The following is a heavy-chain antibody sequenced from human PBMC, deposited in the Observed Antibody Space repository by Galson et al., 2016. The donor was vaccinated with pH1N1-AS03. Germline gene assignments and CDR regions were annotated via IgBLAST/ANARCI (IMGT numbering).Heavy chain of an antibody. D-gene: IGHD6-19*01. J-gene: IGHJ4*02. CDR1: GFTFINFA. V-gene: IGHV3-23*01. CDR2: IIGAGGVP. Sequence: SLRLSCAASGFTFINFAMSWVRQAPGKGLEWVASIIGAGGVPYYAGSVKGRFAISRDTSENTVYLQLDRLRAEDTAVYYCAKDKEAVADRRGYFFDDWGQGTLVTVSS. CDR3: AKDKEAVADRRGYFFDD.